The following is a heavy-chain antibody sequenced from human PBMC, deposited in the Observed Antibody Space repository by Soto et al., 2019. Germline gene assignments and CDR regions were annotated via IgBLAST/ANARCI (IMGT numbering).Heavy chain of an antibody. D-gene: IGHD3-22*01. CDR3: ARSRPTNYYDSSGYYDAFDI. Sequence: GGSLRLSCAASGFTFSSYWMSWVRQAPGKGLEWVANIKQDGSEKYYVDSVKGRFTISRDNAKNSLYLQMNSLRAEDTAVYYCARSRPTNYYDSSGYYDAFDIWGQGTMVTVSS. V-gene: IGHV3-7*03. CDR2: IKQDGSEK. CDR1: GFTFSSYW. J-gene: IGHJ3*02.